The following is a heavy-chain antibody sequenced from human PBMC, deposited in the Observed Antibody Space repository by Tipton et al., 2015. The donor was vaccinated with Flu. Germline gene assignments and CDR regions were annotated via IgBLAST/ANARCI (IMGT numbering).Heavy chain of an antibody. CDR3: ARRDCAGGICYSRVYDAFDI. CDR1: GGSINSRSYY. D-gene: IGHD2-8*02. CDR2: IYYSGVT. V-gene: IGHV4-39*07. J-gene: IGHJ3*02. Sequence: TLSLTCTVSGGSINSRSYYGGWIRQPPGKGLEWIGNIYYSGVTYYNSSLKSRVTISIDKSRNQFSLKLKSVTAADTAVYYCARRDCAGGICYSRVYDAFDIWGQGTLVTVSS.